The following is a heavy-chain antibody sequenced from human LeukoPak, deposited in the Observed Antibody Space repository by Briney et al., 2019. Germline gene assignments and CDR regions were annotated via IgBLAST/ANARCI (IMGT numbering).Heavy chain of an antibody. J-gene: IGHJ5*02. CDR1: GGSISSYY. Sequence: PSETLSLTCTVSGGSISSYYWGWIRQPAGKGLEWIGRIYTSGSTNYNPSLKSRVTMSVDTSKNQFSLKLSSVTAADTAVYYCARDRYYGSGEGFDPWGQGTLVTVSS. D-gene: IGHD3-10*01. CDR2: IYTSGST. CDR3: ARDRYYGSGEGFDP. V-gene: IGHV4-4*07.